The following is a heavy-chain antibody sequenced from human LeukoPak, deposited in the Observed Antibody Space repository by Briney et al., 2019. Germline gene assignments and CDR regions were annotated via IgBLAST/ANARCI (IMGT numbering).Heavy chain of an antibody. V-gene: IGHV3-30*18. CDR1: GFTFSSYG. CDR2: ISYDGSNK. CDR3: AKDPSVDSYYFDY. D-gene: IGHD2-15*01. J-gene: IGHJ4*02. Sequence: GGSLRLSCAASGFTFSSYGMHWVRQAPGKGLEWVAVISYDGSNKYYADSVKGRFTISRDNSKNTLYLQMNSLRAEDTAVYYCAKDPSVDSYYFDYWGQGTLVTVSS.